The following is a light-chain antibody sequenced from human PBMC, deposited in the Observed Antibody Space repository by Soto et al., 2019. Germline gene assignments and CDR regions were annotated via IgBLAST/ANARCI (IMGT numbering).Light chain of an antibody. V-gene: IGKV3-15*01. CDR2: GAS. Sequence: ETVMTQSPATLSVSPGERATLSCRASQRVSTNLAWYQQKPGQAPRLLIYGASPRATGIPARFSGSGSGTEFTLTISSLQSEDFAVYYCQQYNKWPPTFGQGTKVDIK. CDR1: QRVSTN. J-gene: IGKJ1*01. CDR3: QQYNKWPPT.